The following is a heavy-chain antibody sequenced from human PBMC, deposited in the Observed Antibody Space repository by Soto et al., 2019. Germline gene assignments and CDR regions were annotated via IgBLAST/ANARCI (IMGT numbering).Heavy chain of an antibody. J-gene: IGHJ6*02. CDR2: ISAYNGNT. CDR1: GYTFTSYG. V-gene: IGHV1-18*04. Sequence: GSVKVSFKASGYTFTSYGISLVRQAPGQGLEWMGSISAYNGNTNYAQKLQGRVTMTTDTSTSTAYMELRSLRSDDTAVYYCAREWEPVACASSSWYACYYGMDVWGQGTTVTVSS. CDR3: AREWEPVACASSSWYACYYGMDV. D-gene: IGHD6-13*01.